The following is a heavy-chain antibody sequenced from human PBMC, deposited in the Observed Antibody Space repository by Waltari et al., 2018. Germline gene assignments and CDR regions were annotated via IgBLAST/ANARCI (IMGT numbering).Heavy chain of an antibody. Sequence: DVQLVESGGGLVHPGGSLRLSCVASGFTVSPTHLSWVRQAPGKGLEWVSIIYPAGSTYNADSVVGRFTISRDISQNTLHLQMNNLRPEDTAIYYCARARDEDTAMVFFDHWGQGTLVSVSS. D-gene: IGHD5-18*01. J-gene: IGHJ4*02. CDR2: IYPAGST. CDR1: GFTVSPTH. V-gene: IGHV3-66*02. CDR3: ARARDEDTAMVFFDH.